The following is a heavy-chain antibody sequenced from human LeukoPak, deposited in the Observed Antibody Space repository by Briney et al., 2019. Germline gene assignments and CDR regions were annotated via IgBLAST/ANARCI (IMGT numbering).Heavy chain of an antibody. CDR1: GFTSSSYS. D-gene: IGHD2-2*01. V-gene: IGHV3-21*04. CDR3: AKDETWRPAAD. Sequence: GGSLRLSCAASGFTSSSYSMNWVRQAPGKGLEWVSSISSSSSYIYYADSVKGRFTISRDNSKDTLYLQMNSLRAEDTAIYFCAKDETWRPAADWGQGTLVTVSS. CDR2: ISSSSSYI. J-gene: IGHJ4*02.